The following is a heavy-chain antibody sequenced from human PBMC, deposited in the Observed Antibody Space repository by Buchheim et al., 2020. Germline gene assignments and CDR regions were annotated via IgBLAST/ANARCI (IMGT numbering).Heavy chain of an antibody. D-gene: IGHD3-22*01. CDR2: IIPILGIA. Sequence: QVQLVQSGAEVKKPGSSVKVSCKASGGTFSSYTISWVRQAPGQGLEWMGRIIPILGIANYAQKFQGRVTLTADKSTSTAYMELSSLRSEDTAVYYCARAPYYYDSSGYHFDYWGQGTL. CDR3: ARAPYYYDSSGYHFDY. CDR1: GGTFSSYT. J-gene: IGHJ4*02. V-gene: IGHV1-69*02.